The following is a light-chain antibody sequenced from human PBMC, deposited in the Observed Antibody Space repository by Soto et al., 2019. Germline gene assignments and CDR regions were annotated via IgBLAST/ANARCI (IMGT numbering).Light chain of an antibody. CDR3: QSYDSSVSVV. J-gene: IGLJ2*01. V-gene: IGLV1-40*01. CDR2: GNN. Sequence: QSVLTQPPSVSGAPGQRVTISCTWSSSNIGAGYDVHWYQQLPGTAPTLLIYGNNNRPSGVPDRFSGSKSGTSASLAITGLQAEDEADYCCQSYDSSVSVVFGGGTKLTVL. CDR1: SSNIGAGYD.